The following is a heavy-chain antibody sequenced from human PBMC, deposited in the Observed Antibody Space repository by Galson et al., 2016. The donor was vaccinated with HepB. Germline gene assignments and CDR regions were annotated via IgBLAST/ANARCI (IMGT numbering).Heavy chain of an antibody. CDR2: IYYSGTT. D-gene: IGHD5-12*01. CDR1: GDSIGSGDYF. J-gene: IGHJ4*02. V-gene: IGHV4-31*03. CDR3: ARRGYPGYDPCFDY. Sequence: TLSLTCTVSGDSIGSGDYFWSWIRQHPGMGLEWIGYIYYSGTTYYAPSLRSRVTISVDTSKNQFSLELSSVTAADTAVYFCARRGYPGYDPCFDYWGQGSLVTVSA.